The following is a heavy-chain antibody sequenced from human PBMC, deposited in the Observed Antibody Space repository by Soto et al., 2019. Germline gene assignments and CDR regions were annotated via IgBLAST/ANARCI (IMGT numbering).Heavy chain of an antibody. D-gene: IGHD3-10*01. V-gene: IGHV4-31*03. Sequence: SETLSLTCTVPGGSISSGGYYWSWIRQHPGKGLEWIGYIYYSGSTYYNPSLKSRVTISVDTSKNQFSLKLSSVTAADTAVYYCARRAVGSYYFDYWGQGTLVTVSS. CDR2: IYYSGST. CDR1: GGSISSGGYY. CDR3: ARRAVGSYYFDY. J-gene: IGHJ4*02.